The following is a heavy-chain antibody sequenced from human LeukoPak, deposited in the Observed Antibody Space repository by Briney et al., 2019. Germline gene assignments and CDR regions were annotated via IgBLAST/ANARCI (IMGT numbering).Heavy chain of an antibody. CDR1: GYSFTSYW. J-gene: IGHJ6*02. CDR3: ARRDGYCSSTSCYADYYYGMDV. V-gene: IGHV5-51*01. D-gene: IGHD2-2*01. CDR2: IYPGDSDT. Sequence: GESLKISCKGSGYSFTSYWIGWVRQMPGKGLEWMGIIYPGDSDTTYSPSFQGQVTISADKSISTAYLQWSSLKASDTAMNYCARRDGYCSSTSCYADYYYGMDVWGQGTTVTVSS.